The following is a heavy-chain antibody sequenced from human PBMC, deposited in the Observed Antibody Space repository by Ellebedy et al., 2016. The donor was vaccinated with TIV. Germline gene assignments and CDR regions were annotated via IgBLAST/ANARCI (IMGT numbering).Heavy chain of an antibody. D-gene: IGHD2/OR15-2a*01. Sequence: GSLRLSXAVYGASLNDYYWTWIRQPPGKGLEWIGEINHSGSVNYSPSLDGRVTMSVDTSKNQFSLKLTSVTAADTAVYYCARGLFYDRGAYFYYGLDVWGQGTTVAVSS. V-gene: IGHV4-34*01. CDR1: GASLNDYY. CDR3: ARGLFYDRGAYFYYGLDV. CDR2: INHSGSV. J-gene: IGHJ6*02.